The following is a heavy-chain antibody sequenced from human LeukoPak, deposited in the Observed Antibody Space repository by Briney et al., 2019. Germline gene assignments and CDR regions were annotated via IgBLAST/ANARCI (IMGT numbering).Heavy chain of an antibody. V-gene: IGHV1-69*05. CDR3: ARAEAAAHPPYYYYYYMDV. D-gene: IGHD6-6*01. CDR2: IIPIFGTA. Sequence: ASVKVSCKASGGTFSSYAISWVRQAPGQGLEWMGGIIPIFGTANYAQKFQGRVTITTDESTSTAYMELSSLRSEDTAVYYCARAEAAAHPPYYYYYYMDVWGKGTTVTVSS. J-gene: IGHJ6*03. CDR1: GGTFSSYA.